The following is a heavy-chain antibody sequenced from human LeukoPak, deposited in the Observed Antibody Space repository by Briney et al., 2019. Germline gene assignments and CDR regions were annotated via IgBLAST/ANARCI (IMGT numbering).Heavy chain of an antibody. D-gene: IGHD2-15*01. V-gene: IGHV3-20*04. J-gene: IGHJ4*02. CDR2: IKRNGGST. Sequence: PGGSLRLSCAASGFTFSDYYMSWVRHAPGKGLEWVSRIKRNGGSTGYADSVKGRFTISRDNAKNSLYLQMNSLRAEDTALYYCARDGGDCSGDSCYVDYWGQGTLVTVSS. CDR1: GFTFSDYY. CDR3: ARDGGDCSGDSCYVDY.